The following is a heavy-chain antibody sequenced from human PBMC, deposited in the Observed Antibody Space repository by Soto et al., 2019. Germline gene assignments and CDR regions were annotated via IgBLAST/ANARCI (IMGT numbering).Heavy chain of an antibody. CDR3: ARGVRGYSYGRIDY. CDR1: GGSFSGYY. Sequence: QVQLQQWGAGLLKPSETLSLTCAVYGGSFSGYYWSWIRQPPGKGLEWIGEINHSGSTNYNPSLKRRVTISVDTSKNQFSLKLSSVTAADTAVYYCARGVRGYSYGRIDYWGQGTLVTVSS. V-gene: IGHV4-34*01. J-gene: IGHJ4*02. CDR2: INHSGST. D-gene: IGHD5-18*01.